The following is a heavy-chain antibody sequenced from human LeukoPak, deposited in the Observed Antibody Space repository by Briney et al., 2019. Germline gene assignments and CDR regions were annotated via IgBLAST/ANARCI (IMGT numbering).Heavy chain of an antibody. Sequence: GESLELSCQACGYHFFSNYWIAWVRQMPGTGLEWMGILCPAGSDSIYSPSCQGQLIISADQSISTAYLQWSTLQASDTAMYYCARASRDGYNQNFDYWGQGTQVTVSS. CDR2: LCPAGSDS. J-gene: IGHJ4*02. V-gene: IGHV5-51*01. CDR1: GYHFFSNYW. CDR3: ARASRDGYNQNFDY. D-gene: IGHD5-24*01.